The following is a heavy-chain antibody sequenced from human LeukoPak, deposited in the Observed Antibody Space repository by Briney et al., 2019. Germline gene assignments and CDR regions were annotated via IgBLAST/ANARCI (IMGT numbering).Heavy chain of an antibody. Sequence: GRSLRLSCAASGFTFSSYGMHWVRQAPGKGLEWVAVISYDGSNKYYADSVKGRFTISRDNSKNTLYLQMNSLRAEDTAVYYCARDGAGSSGWYGGLSVFDYWGQGTLVTVSS. CDR3: ARDGAGSSGWYGGLSVFDY. D-gene: IGHD6-19*01. V-gene: IGHV3-30*03. CDR2: ISYDGSNK. CDR1: GFTFSSYG. J-gene: IGHJ4*02.